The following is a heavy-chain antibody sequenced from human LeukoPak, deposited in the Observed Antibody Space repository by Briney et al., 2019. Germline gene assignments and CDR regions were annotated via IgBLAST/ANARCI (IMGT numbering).Heavy chain of an antibody. Sequence: QAGGSLRLSCAASGFTFDDYAMHWVRQAPGKGLEWVSLISGDGGSTYYADSVKGRFTISRDNSKNTLYLQMDSLRVEDTAVYYCARGDYGAYGYFQHWGQGTLVTVSS. V-gene: IGHV3-43*02. D-gene: IGHD4-17*01. CDR1: GFTFDDYA. CDR3: ARGDYGAYGYFQH. CDR2: ISGDGGST. J-gene: IGHJ1*01.